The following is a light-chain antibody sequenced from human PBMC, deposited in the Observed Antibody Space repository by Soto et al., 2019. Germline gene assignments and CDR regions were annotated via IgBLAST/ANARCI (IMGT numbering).Light chain of an antibody. V-gene: IGKV1-5*01. CDR1: QSISSY. CDR3: QQYHSYWT. Sequence: DIHMTQFPSSLSASLGDRVTITFRASQSISSYLNWYQHKPGKAPKLLIYDASSLESGVPQRFSGSGSGTEFTLTISSLQTDDFSTYYCQQYHSYWTFGQGTKVDIK. J-gene: IGKJ1*01. CDR2: DAS.